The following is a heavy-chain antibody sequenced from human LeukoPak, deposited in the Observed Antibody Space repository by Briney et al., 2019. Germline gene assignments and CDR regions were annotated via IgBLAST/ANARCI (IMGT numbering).Heavy chain of an antibody. V-gene: IGHV4-39*01. J-gene: IGHJ6*03. CDR3: ARQEYNWNDLRYYYYMDV. CDR1: GGSISSSSYY. Sequence: PSETLSLTCTVSGGSISSSSYYWGWIRQPPGKGLEWIGSIYYSGSTYYNPSLKSRVTISVDTSKNQFSLKLSSVTAAGTAVYYCARQEYNWNDLRYYYYMDVWGKGTTVTVSS. CDR2: IYYSGST. D-gene: IGHD1-1*01.